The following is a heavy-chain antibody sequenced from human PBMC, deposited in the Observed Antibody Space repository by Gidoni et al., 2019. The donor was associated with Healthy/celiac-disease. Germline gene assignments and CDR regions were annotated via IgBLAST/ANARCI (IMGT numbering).Heavy chain of an antibody. V-gene: IGHV2-26*01. D-gene: IGHD2-2*01. J-gene: IGHJ4*02. CDR1: GFSLSNARMG. CDR3: ARRPCSSTSCRYYFDY. CDR2: IFSNDEK. Sequence: QVTLKESGPVLVKPTETLTLTGTVSGFSLSNARMGVSWIRQPPGKALEWLAHIFSNDEKSYSTSLKSRLTISKDTSKSQVVLTMTNMDPVDTATYYCARRPCSSTSCRYYFDYWGQGTLVTVSS.